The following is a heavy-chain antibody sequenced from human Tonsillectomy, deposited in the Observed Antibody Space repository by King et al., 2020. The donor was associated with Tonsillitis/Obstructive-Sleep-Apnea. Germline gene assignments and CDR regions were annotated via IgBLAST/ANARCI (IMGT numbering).Heavy chain of an antibody. J-gene: IGHJ3*02. CDR2: IYSGGST. V-gene: IGHV3-66*01. CDR1: GFTVSSNY. Sequence: EVQLVESGGGLVQPGGSLRLSCAASGFTVSSNYMSWVRQAPGKGLEWVSVIYSGGSTYYADSVKGRFTISRDNSKNTLYLQMNSLRAEDTAVYYCARETLLGWGGNHDAFAIWGQGTMVTVSS. CDR3: ARETLLGWGGNHDAFAI. D-gene: IGHD4-23*01.